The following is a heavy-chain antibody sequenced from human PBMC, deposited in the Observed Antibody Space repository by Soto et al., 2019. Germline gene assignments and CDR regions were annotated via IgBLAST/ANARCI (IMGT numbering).Heavy chain of an antibody. CDR1: GFTFSSYA. Sequence: GGSLRLSCAASGFTFSSYAMSWVRQAPGKGLEWVSAISGSGGSTYYADSVKGRFTISRDNSKNTLYLQMNSLRAEDTAVYYCAKLPYDFWSGYPPLVYFDYWGQGTLVTVSS. CDR3: AKLPYDFWSGYPPLVYFDY. D-gene: IGHD3-3*01. V-gene: IGHV3-23*01. CDR2: ISGSGGST. J-gene: IGHJ4*02.